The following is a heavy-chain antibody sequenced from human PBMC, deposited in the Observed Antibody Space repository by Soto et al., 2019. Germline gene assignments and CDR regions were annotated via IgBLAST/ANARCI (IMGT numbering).Heavy chain of an antibody. Sequence: ASVKVSCKASGYTFTSYGISWVRQAPGQGLEWMGWISAYNGNTNYAQKLQGRVTMTTDTSTSTAYMELRSLRSDDTAVYYCASVVGDYFDWSGFFDYWGQGTLVTVSS. CDR3: ASVVGDYFDWSGFFDY. V-gene: IGHV1-18*01. CDR2: ISAYNGNT. D-gene: IGHD3-9*01. J-gene: IGHJ4*02. CDR1: GYTFTSYG.